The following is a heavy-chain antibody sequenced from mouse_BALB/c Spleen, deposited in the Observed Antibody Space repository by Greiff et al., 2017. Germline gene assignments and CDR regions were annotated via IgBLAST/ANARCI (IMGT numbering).Heavy chain of an antibody. Sequence: DVQLQESGPGLVKPSQSLSLTCTVTGYSITSDYVWNWNRQSPGNKLEWKGYISYSGSTSYNPSLKSHISITRDTSNNQFFLQLNSVTTEDTATYYCERRSTMITTGAMDYWGQGTSVTVSS. J-gene: IGHJ4*01. CDR1: GYSITSDYV. CDR3: ERRSTMITTGAMDY. CDR2: ISYSGST. V-gene: IGHV3-2*02. D-gene: IGHD2-4*01.